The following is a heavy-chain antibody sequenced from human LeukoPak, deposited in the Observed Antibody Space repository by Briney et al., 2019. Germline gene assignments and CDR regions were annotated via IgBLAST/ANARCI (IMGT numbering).Heavy chain of an antibody. CDR1: GFTFSSYS. D-gene: IGHD2-15*01. CDR2: ISSSSSYI. J-gene: IGHJ5*02. Sequence: GGSLRLPCAASGFTFSSYSMNWVRQAPGKGLEWVSSISSSSSYIYYADSVKGRFTISRDNAKNSLYLQMNSLRAEDTAVYYCASLTGLGYCSGGSCYGPDYNWFDPWGQGTLVTVSS. V-gene: IGHV3-21*01. CDR3: ASLTGLGYCSGGSCYGPDYNWFDP.